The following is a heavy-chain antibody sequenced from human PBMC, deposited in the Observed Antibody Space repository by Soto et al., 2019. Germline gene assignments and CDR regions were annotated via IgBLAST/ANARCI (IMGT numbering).Heavy chain of an antibody. CDR2: IHYSGST. Sequence: SETLSLTCTVSGGSISGYYWSWIRQPPGKGLQWIGYIHYSGSTNYNPSLKSRVTISADTSKNQFSLKLSSVIAADTAVYYCAREDYYHGMGVWGQGTTVTVSS. J-gene: IGHJ6*02. V-gene: IGHV4-59*01. CDR1: GGSISGYY. CDR3: AREDYYHGMGV.